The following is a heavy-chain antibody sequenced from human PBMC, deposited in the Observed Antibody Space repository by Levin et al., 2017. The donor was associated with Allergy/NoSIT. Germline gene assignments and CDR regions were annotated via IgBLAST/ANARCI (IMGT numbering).Heavy chain of an antibody. CDR2: ISGSGTGT. CDR1: GFTFSSYA. Sequence: GGSLRLSCAASGFTFSSYAMSWVRQAPGKGLEWVSVISGSGTGTYYADSVKGRFTISRDNSKNTLYLQMNSLRAEDTAIYYCAKAPGSGSLSRRYYFDYWGQGTLVSVSS. D-gene: IGHD3-10*01. CDR3: AKAPGSGSLSRRYYFDY. J-gene: IGHJ4*02. V-gene: IGHV3-23*01.